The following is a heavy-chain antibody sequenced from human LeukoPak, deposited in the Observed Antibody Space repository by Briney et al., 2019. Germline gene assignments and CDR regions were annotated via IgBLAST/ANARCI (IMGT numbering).Heavy chain of an antibody. CDR3: AGGPEVGAIPFDY. CDR1: GGSFSGYY. V-gene: IGHV4-34*01. J-gene: IGHJ4*02. Sequence: SETLSLTCAVYGGSFSGYYWSWIRQPPGKGLEWIGEINHSGSTNYDPSLKSRVTISVDTSKNQFSLKLSSVTAADTAVYYCAGGPEVGAIPFDYWGQGTLVAVSS. D-gene: IGHD1-26*01. CDR2: INHSGST.